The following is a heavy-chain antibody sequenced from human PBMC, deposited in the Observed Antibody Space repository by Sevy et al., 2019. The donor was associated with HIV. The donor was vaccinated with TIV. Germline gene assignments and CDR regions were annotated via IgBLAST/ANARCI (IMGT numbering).Heavy chain of an antibody. CDR1: GFTFSSYA. CDR3: ARDAGVAVAVLGY. V-gene: IGHV3-30-3*01. J-gene: IGHJ4*02. CDR2: ISYDGSNK. Sequence: GGSLRLSCAASGFTFSSYAMHWVRQAPGKGLEWVAVISYDGSNKYYAHSVKGRFTISRDNSKNTLYLQMNSLRAEDTAVYYCARDAGVAVAVLGYWGQGTLVTVSS. D-gene: IGHD6-19*01.